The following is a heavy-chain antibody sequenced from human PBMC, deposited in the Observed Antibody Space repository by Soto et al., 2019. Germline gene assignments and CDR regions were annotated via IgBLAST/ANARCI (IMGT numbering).Heavy chain of an antibody. CDR3: ARGRDYYGSRYYFDY. J-gene: IGHJ4*02. Sequence: ASVKVSCKASGYTFTGYYMHWVRQAPGQGLERMGWINPNSGGTNYAQKFQGWVTMTRDTSISTAYMELSRLRSDDTALYYCARGRDYYGSRYYFDYWGQGTLVTVSS. V-gene: IGHV1-2*04. D-gene: IGHD3-10*01. CDR1: GYTFTGYY. CDR2: INPNSGGT.